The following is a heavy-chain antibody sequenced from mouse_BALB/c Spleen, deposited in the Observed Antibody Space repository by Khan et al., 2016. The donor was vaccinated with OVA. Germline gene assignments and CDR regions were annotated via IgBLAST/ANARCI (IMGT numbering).Heavy chain of an antibody. CDR3: ARVYYRYDEGYWYFDV. J-gene: IGHJ1*01. V-gene: IGHV5-6-3*01. D-gene: IGHD2-14*01. Sequence: EVELVESGGGLVQPGGSLKLSCAASGFTFSGYGMSLVRQTPDKRLELVATINRNGGTSYYPDSVKGRFTISRDNAKNTLHLQMSSLKSEDTAMYYCARVYYRYDEGYWYFDVWGAGTTVTVSS. CDR2: INRNGGTS. CDR1: GFTFSGYG.